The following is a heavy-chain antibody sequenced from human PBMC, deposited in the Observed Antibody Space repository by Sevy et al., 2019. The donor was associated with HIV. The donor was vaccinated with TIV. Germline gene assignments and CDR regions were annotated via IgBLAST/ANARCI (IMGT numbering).Heavy chain of an antibody. CDR2: LSYDGSKR. V-gene: IGHV3-30*18. J-gene: IGHJ4*02. D-gene: IGHD6-19*01. Sequence: GGSLRLSCAASGFTFSSYAMHWVRQAPGKGLEWVEVLSYDGSKRYYADSVKGRFTISRDTSKNTLNLQMNSLRAEDTAVYYCANDAGYDSGWYPGYWGQGTLVTVSS. CDR1: GFTFSSYA. CDR3: ANDAGYDSGWYPGY.